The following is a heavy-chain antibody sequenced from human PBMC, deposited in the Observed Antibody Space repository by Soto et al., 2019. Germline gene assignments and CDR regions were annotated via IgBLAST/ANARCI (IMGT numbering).Heavy chain of an antibody. Sequence: PSETLSLTCAVYGGSFSGYYWSWIRQPPGKGLEWIGEINHSGSTNYNPSLKSRVTISVDTSENQFSLKPSSVTAADTAVYYCARPSGSSSWYYFDYWGQGTLVTVSS. CDR1: GGSFSGYY. D-gene: IGHD6-13*01. J-gene: IGHJ4*02. V-gene: IGHV4-34*01. CDR3: ARPSGSSSWYYFDY. CDR2: INHSGST.